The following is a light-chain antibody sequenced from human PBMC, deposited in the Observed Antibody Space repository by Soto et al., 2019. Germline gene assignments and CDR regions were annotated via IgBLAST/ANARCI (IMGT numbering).Light chain of an antibody. Sequence: ETVMTQSPATLSVSPGERATLSCRASQGVSRNLAWYQQKPGQAPRLLIYSASTRATGIPARFSGSGSGTEFTLTISSLQSEDFAVYYCQQYNNWPTITFGQGTKLEIK. J-gene: IGKJ2*01. CDR2: SAS. CDR1: QGVSRN. V-gene: IGKV3-15*01. CDR3: QQYNNWPTIT.